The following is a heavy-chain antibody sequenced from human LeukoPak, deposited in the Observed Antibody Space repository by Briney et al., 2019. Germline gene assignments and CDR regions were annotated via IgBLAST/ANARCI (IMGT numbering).Heavy chain of an antibody. Sequence: ASVKVSCKASGYTFTDSYIHGVRQAPGHGLEYIGCINPNSCGTNYAQNFQAIFTITTDTSISTAYMELSSLRSDDTAVYYCSRLRRGYWGQGTLVTVSS. CDR2: INPNSCGT. V-gene: IGHV1-2*02. J-gene: IGHJ4*02. CDR3: SRLRRGY. CDR1: GYTFTDSY.